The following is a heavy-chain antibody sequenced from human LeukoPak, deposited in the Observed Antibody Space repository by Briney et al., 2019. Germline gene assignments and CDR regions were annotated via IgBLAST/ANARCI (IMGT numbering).Heavy chain of an antibody. CDR1: AFTLSSYA. CDR2: ISDTANT. J-gene: IGHJ4*02. D-gene: IGHD2-15*01. CDR3: AKAPVTTCRGAFCYPFDY. Sequence: GRSLRPSCAASAFTLSSYATSSVSQPPRNGLEWVSSISDTANTYHADSVKGRFTISRDSSKNTLFLQMNRLRPEDAAVYYCAKAPVTTCRGAFCYPFDYWGLGTLVTVSS. V-gene: IGHV3-23*01.